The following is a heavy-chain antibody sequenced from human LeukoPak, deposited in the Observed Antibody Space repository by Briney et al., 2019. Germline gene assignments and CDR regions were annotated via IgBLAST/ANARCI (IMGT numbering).Heavy chain of an antibody. J-gene: IGHJ6*02. Sequence: SVKVSCTASGFTFTSSAVQWVRPARGQRLEWIGWIVVGSGNTNYAQKFQERVTITRDMSTSTAYMELSSLRSEDTAVYYCAADPRTYYYDSSGYFPYYYYGMDVWGQGTTVTVSS. CDR2: IVVGSGNT. V-gene: IGHV1-58*01. D-gene: IGHD3-22*01. CDR3: AADPRTYYYDSSGYFPYYYYGMDV. CDR1: GFTFTSSA.